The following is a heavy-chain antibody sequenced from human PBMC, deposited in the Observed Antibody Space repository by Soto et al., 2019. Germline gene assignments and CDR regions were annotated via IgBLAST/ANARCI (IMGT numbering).Heavy chain of an antibody. D-gene: IGHD5-18*01. V-gene: IGHV1-46*01. Sequence: GASVKVSCKASGYTFTSYYMHWVRQAPGQGLEWMGIITPSGGSTNYAQKFQGRVTMTRDTSTSTVYMELSSLRSDDTAVYYCARVRYSYEPLDYWGQGTLVTVSS. CDR1: GYTFTSYY. CDR2: ITPSGGST. CDR3: ARVRYSYEPLDY. J-gene: IGHJ4*02.